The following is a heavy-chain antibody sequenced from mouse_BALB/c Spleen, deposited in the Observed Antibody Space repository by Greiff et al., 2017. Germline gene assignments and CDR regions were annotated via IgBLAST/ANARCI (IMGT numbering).Heavy chain of an antibody. D-gene: IGHD4-1*01. CDR3: ARSLTYYFDY. V-gene: IGHV1-87*01. J-gene: IGHJ2*01. CDR1: GYTFTSYW. Sequence: QVQLQQSGAELARPGASVKLSCKASGYTFTSYWMQWVKQRPGQGLEWIGAIYPGDGDTRYTQKFKGKATLTADKSSSTAYMQLSSLASEDSAVYYCARSLTYYFDYWGQGTTLTVSS. CDR2: IYPGDGDT.